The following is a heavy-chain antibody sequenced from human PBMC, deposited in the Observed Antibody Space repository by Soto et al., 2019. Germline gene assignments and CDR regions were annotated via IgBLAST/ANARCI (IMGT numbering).Heavy chain of an antibody. Sequence: GGSLRLSCAASGFIFTSYGMHWVRQAPGKGLEWMALILHDGSAEYYADSVKGRFTISRDNSKNTLYLQMNSLTAEDTAVYYCARSRDGYSFYFYYGMDGWGQGTTVTVS. V-gene: IGHV3-30*03. D-gene: IGHD4-4*01. CDR3: ARSRDGYSFYFYYGMDG. CDR1: GFIFTSYG. J-gene: IGHJ6*02. CDR2: ILHDGSAE.